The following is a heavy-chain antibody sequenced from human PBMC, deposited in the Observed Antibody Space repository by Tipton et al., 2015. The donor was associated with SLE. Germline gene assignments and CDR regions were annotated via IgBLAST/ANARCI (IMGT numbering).Heavy chain of an antibody. CDR1: GGSFSGYC. CDR2: ISHSGST. D-gene: IGHD6-13*01. J-gene: IGHJ4*02. CDR3: ARVKKASSSWSRVVYFDY. Sequence: TLSLTCAVYGGSFSGYCWSWIRQPPGKGLEWIGEISHSGSTDYNPSLKSRVTISIDTSKNQFSLKLTSVTAADAAVYYCARVKKASSSWSRVVYFDYWGQGTLVTVSS. V-gene: IGHV4-34*01.